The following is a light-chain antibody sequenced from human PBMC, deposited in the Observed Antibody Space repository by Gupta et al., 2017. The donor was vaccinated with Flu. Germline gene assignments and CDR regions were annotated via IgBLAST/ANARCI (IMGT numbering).Light chain of an antibody. CDR3: QQYYGAPFA. Sequence: DVAVIQSPDSLAVSLGERATINCKSSQSVLYNSNNKNYLAWYQQKAGQPPKLLIHWASTRESGVPDRFSGSGSGTDFTLTISSLEAEDVAGYYCQQYYGAPFAFGQGTRLEIK. J-gene: IGKJ5*01. CDR2: WAS. CDR1: QSVLYNSNNKNY. V-gene: IGKV4-1*01.